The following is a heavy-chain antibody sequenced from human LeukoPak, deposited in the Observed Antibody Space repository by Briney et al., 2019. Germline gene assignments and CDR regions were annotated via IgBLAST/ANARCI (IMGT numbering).Heavy chain of an antibody. V-gene: IGHV3-21*01. D-gene: IGHD3-9*01. CDR3: ARDQHVQGYFDWLLGLGAFDI. J-gene: IGHJ3*02. CDR2: ISSSSSYI. Sequence: GGSLRLSCAASGFTFSSYSMNWVRQAPGKGLEWVSSISSSSSYIYYADSVKGRFTISRDNAKNSLYLQMNSLRAEDTAVYYCARDQHVQGYFDWLLGLGAFDIWGQGTMVTVSS. CDR1: GFTFSSYS.